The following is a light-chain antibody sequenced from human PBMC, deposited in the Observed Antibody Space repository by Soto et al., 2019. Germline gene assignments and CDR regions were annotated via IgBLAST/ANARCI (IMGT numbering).Light chain of an antibody. V-gene: IGKV1-33*01. CDR1: QDIRNY. Sequence: DIQMTQSPSSLSASIGDRVTITCQASQDIRNYLNWYQQKSGEAPKLLIYDASNLETGVPSRFSGSGSGTDFTFTISSLQAEDIATYYCQQYDNLPWTFGQGTKVEIK. CDR3: QQYDNLPWT. J-gene: IGKJ1*01. CDR2: DAS.